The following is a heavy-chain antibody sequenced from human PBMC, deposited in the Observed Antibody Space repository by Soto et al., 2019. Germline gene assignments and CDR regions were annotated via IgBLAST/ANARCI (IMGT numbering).Heavy chain of an antibody. D-gene: IGHD4-17*01. Sequence: EVQLVESGGGLVQPGGSLRLSCAASGFTFSSYEVNWVRQAPGKGLEWISYITGSGRIIYYADSVKGRFTISRDNAKNSLYLQMNSLRAEDTAVYYCARNRGYGDYPDYWGQGTLVSVSS. J-gene: IGHJ4*02. CDR2: ITGSGRII. CDR3: ARNRGYGDYPDY. V-gene: IGHV3-48*03. CDR1: GFTFSSYE.